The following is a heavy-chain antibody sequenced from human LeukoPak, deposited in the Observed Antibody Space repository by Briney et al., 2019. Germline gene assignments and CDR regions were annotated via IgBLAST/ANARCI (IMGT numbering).Heavy chain of an antibody. V-gene: IGHV3-23*01. J-gene: IGHJ4*02. D-gene: IGHD6-13*01. CDR2: IGGSGTGT. Sequence: GGSLRLSCAASGFTFSSYYMSWVRQAPGKGLEWVSAIGGSGTGTYYADSVKGRFTISRDKSKNTLYLQMNSLRAEDTAVYYCVKDETGSSWYNWGQGALVTVSS. CDR3: VKDETGSSWYN. CDR1: GFTFSSYY.